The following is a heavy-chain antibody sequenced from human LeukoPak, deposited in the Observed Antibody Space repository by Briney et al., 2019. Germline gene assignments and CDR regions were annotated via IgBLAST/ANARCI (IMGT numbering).Heavy chain of an antibody. J-gene: IGHJ5*02. Sequence: SETLSLTGTVSGGSINSYFWTWIRQPAGKGLEWIGRIYTSGSTSYNPSLKSRVTISVDTSKNQFSLKLSSVTAADTAVYYCARGLIVVPAAPFDPWGQGTLVTVSS. CDR3: ARGLIVVPAAPFDP. D-gene: IGHD2-2*01. CDR1: GGSINSYF. CDR2: IYTSGST. V-gene: IGHV4-4*07.